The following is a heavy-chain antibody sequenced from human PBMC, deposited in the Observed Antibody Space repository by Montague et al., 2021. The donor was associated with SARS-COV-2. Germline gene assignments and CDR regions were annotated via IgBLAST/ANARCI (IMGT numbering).Heavy chain of an antibody. J-gene: IGHJ4*02. CDR3: VREKYYFDDSGSK. CDR1: GVSISSGSYY. D-gene: IGHD3-22*01. Sequence: SETLSLTCSVSGVSISSGSYYWSRVRQPPGKGLEWIGYVYHTGSTNYXXXLKSRVTLSIDTSKNQFSLNLTSVTAADTAVYYCVREKYYFDDSGSKWGQGTLVTV. V-gene: IGHV4-61*01. CDR2: VYHTGST.